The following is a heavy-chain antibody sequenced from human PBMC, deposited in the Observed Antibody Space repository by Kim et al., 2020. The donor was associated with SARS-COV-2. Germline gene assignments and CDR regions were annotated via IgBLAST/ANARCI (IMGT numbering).Heavy chain of an antibody. V-gene: IGHV1-46*01. CDR2: INPSGGST. D-gene: IGHD2-15*01. CDR3: ARDFCSGGSCYYYYYGMDV. Sequence: ASVKVSCKASGYTFTSYYMHWVRQAPGQGLEWMGIINPSGGSTSYAQKFQGRVTMTRYTSTSTVYMELSSLRSEDTAVYYCARDFCSGGSCYYYYYGMDVWGQGTTVTVSS. CDR1: GYTFTSYY. J-gene: IGHJ6*02.